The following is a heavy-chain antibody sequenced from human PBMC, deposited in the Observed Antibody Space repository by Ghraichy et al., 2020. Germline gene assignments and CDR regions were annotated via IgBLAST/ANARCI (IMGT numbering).Heavy chain of an antibody. D-gene: IGHD6-13*01. J-gene: IGHJ6*02. CDR2: IKQDGGYK. CDR3: ARESSSSPRYARHL. V-gene: IGHV3-7*01. CDR1: GFMFSSYC. Sequence: GGSLRLSCAASGFMFSSYCMSWVRQAPGKGLEWVANIKQDGGYKYYVDSVKGRFTISRDNAKSSLFLQMNSLRAEDTAVYYCARESSSSPRYARHLCGQGPTVTVSS.